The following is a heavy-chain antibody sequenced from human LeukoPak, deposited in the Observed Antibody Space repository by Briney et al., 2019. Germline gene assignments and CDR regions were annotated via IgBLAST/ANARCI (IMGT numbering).Heavy chain of an antibody. CDR2: IYYSGST. D-gene: IGHD3-3*01. CDR3: ARGRFLDAFDI. V-gene: IGHV4-39*01. Sequence: SETLSLSCTVSVDSIISSLAYGGWIRQPRGKGLEWLGSIYYSGSTYYNPSLKSRVTISVDTSKNQFSLKLSSVTAADTAVYYCARGRFLDAFDIWGQGTMVTVSS. CDR1: VDSIISSLAY. J-gene: IGHJ3*02.